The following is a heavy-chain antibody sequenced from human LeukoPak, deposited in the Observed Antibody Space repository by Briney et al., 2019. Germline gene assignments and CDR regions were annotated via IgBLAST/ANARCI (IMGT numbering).Heavy chain of an antibody. V-gene: IGHV3-23*01. CDR1: GFTFSSYA. CDR2: ISGSGGST. D-gene: IGHD6-13*01. CDR3: ARVRYSSSWFDY. J-gene: IGHJ5*01. Sequence: GGSLRLSCAASGFTFSSYAMSWVRQAPGKGLEWVSAISGSGGSTYYADSVKGRFTISRDNSKNTLYLQMNSLRAGDTAVYYCARVRYSSSWFDYWGQGTLVTVSS.